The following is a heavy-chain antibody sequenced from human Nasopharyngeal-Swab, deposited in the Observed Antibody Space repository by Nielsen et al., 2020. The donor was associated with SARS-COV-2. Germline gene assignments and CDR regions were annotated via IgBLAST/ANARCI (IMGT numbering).Heavy chain of an antibody. Sequence: GESLKISCATSGFSFSNSWMDWVRQAPGKGLEWVSRINTDGRTTNYADSVKGRFTISRVNAKNTLYMQMNSLSAEDTAVYYCVKDPNRHFDFWGRGALVIVSS. CDR1: GFSFSNSW. CDR3: VKDPNRHFDF. CDR2: INTDGRTT. J-gene: IGHJ2*01. V-gene: IGHV3-74*01.